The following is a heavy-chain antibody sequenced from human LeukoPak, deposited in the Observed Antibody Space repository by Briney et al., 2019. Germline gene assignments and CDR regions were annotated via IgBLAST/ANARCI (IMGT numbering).Heavy chain of an antibody. Sequence: LPGGSLRLSCAASGFTFSSYSMNWVRQAPGKGLEWVSYISSSGSTIYYADTVKGRFTISRDNAKNSLYLQMNSLRAEDTAVYYCARVVPSYSSSFYYYYYGMDVWGQGTTVTVSS. CDR3: ARVVPSYSSSFYYYYYGMDV. CDR2: ISSSGSTI. D-gene: IGHD6-13*01. J-gene: IGHJ6*02. V-gene: IGHV3-48*04. CDR1: GFTFSSYS.